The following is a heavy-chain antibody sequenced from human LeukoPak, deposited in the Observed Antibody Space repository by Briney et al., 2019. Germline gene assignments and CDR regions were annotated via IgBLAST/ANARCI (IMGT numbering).Heavy chain of an antibody. CDR2: IYSGGST. CDR1: GFTVSGNY. V-gene: IGHV3-53*01. J-gene: IGHJ4*02. Sequence: PGGSLRLSCEVSGFTVSGNYMTWVRQAPGKGLEWVSVIYSGGSTYYADSVKGRFTISRDNSKNTLFLEMNSLRAEDTAVYYCARVSRYFETYFDYWGQGTLVTVSS. D-gene: IGHD3-9*01. CDR3: ARVSRYFETYFDY.